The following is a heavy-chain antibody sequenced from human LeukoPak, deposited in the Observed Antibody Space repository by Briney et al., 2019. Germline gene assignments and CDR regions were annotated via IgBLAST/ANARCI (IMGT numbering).Heavy chain of an antibody. J-gene: IGHJ4*02. CDR3: AKGDSSGYGSYYFDY. CDR1: GFTFSSYA. V-gene: IGHV3-23*01. CDR2: ISGSGGST. D-gene: IGHD3-22*01. Sequence: QPGGSLRLSCAASGFTFSSYAMSWVRQAPGKGLEWVSAISGSGGSTYYADSVKRRFTISRDNSKNTLYLQMNSLRAEDTAVYYCAKGDSSGYGSYYFDYWGQGTLVTVSS.